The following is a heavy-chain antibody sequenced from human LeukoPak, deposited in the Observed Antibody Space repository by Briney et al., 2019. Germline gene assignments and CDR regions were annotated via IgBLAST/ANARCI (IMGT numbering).Heavy chain of an antibody. CDR2: IYPGDSDT. D-gene: IGHD3-3*01. J-gene: IGHJ5*02. Sequence: GESLKISCKGSGYSFTSYWIGWVRQMPGKGLEWMGIIYPGDSDTRYSPSFQGQVTISADKSVSTAYLQWSSLKASDTAMYYCARRLDYDSWSGYHGFDPWGQGTLVTVSS. CDR1: GYSFTSYW. V-gene: IGHV5-51*01. CDR3: ARRLDYDSWSGYHGFDP.